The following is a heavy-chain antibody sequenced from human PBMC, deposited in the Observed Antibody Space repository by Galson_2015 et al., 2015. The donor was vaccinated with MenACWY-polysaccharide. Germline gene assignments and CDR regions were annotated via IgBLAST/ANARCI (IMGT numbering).Heavy chain of an antibody. V-gene: IGHV3-7*01. Sequence: SLRLSCAASGFTFDAYWMNWVRQAPGKGLEWVANIKQDGSEKYYVDSVKGRFTISRDNAKNSLYLQMNSLTAEDTAVYYCARPRGGYCNTGVCYSGLDDWGQGTLVTVSS. J-gene: IGHJ4*02. CDR3: ARPRGGYCNTGVCYSGLDD. D-gene: IGHD2-8*01. CDR1: GFTFDAYW. CDR2: IKQDGSEK.